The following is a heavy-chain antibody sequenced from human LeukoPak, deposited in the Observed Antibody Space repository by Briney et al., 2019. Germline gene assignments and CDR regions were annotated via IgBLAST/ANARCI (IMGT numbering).Heavy chain of an antibody. Sequence: SETLSLTCTVSGGSSSSYYWSWIRQPPGKGLESIAFIYYSGSTNYNPSLKSRVTISVDTSKNQFSLKLSSVTAADTAVYYCARASRDGYKRGGWYFDLWGRGTLVTVSS. CDR3: ARASRDGYKRGGWYFDL. V-gene: IGHV4-59*01. J-gene: IGHJ2*01. CDR1: GGSSSSYY. D-gene: IGHD5-24*01. CDR2: IYYSGST.